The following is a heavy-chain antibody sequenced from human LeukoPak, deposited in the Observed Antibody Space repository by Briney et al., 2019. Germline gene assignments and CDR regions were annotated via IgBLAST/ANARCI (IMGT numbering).Heavy chain of an antibody. D-gene: IGHD3-22*01. CDR1: GYTFTSYY. V-gene: IGHV1-46*03. Sequence: ASVKVSCKASGYTFTSYYMHWVRQAPGQGLEWMGIINPSGGSTSYAQKFQGRVTMTRDTSTSTVYMELSSLRSEDTAVYYCVRVHHYYDSSGYFDYWGQGTLVTVSS. J-gene: IGHJ4*02. CDR3: VRVHHYYDSSGYFDY. CDR2: INPSGGST.